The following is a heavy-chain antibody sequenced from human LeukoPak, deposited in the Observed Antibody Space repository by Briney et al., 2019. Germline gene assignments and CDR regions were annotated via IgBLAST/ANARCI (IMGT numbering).Heavy chain of an antibody. CDR3: TRMTTGHDY. D-gene: IGHD4-17*01. CDR1: GVFFNDYY. J-gene: IGHJ4*02. V-gene: IGHV4-34*01. Sequence: SETLSLTCAVSGVFFNDYYWSWVRQPPGKGLEWIGEINHSGYTNDSPSLKSRVTISIDTSRKQFSLNLRSVTVADTAVYYCTRMTTGHDYWGQGTLVTVSS. CDR2: INHSGYT.